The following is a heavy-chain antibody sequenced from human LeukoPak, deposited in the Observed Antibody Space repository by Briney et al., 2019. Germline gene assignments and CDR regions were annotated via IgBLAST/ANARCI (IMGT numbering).Heavy chain of an antibody. D-gene: IGHD3-22*01. V-gene: IGHV1-2*02. Sequence: ASVKVSFKASGYTFIGYYMHWVRQAPGRGLEWMGWINPNSGGTNYAQNFQGRVNMTRDTSISTAYMEVSRLRSDDTAVYYCAREDSSGYDYWGQGTLVTVSS. CDR3: AREDSSGYDY. CDR1: GYTFIGYY. J-gene: IGHJ4*02. CDR2: INPNSGGT.